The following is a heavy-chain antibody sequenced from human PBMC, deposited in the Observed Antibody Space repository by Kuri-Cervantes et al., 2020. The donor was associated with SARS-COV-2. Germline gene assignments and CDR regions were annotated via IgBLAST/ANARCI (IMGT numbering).Heavy chain of an antibody. D-gene: IGHD6-19*01. V-gene: IGHV5-51*01. Sequence: GESLKISCKASGYSFTTYWIGWVRQMPGKGLEWMGIIYPGDSDTRYSPSFQGQVTISADKSISTAYLQWSSLKASDTAMYYCARHTHVAGTHKGPLDYWGQGTLVTVSS. CDR3: ARHTHVAGTHKGPLDY. J-gene: IGHJ4*02. CDR2: IYPGDSDT. CDR1: GYSFTTYW.